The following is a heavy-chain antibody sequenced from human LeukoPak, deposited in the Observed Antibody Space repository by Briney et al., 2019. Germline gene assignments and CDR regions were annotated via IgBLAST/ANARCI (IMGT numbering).Heavy chain of an antibody. D-gene: IGHD1-1*01. CDR1: GFSFSASS. Sequence: GGSLRLSCAASGFSFSASSMHWVRQASGQRPEWVGRIRTRSHNVPPVYAASVDGRFTISRDDSKNTMYLHMSSLKTDDTAVYYCTSPGTGNYYRSWGQGALVTVSS. J-gene: IGHJ4*02. V-gene: IGHV3-73*01. CDR2: IRTRSHNVPP. CDR3: TSPGTGNYYRS.